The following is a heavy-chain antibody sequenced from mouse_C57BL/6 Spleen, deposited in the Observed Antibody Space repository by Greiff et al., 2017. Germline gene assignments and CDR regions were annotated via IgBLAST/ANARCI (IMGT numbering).Heavy chain of an antibody. Sequence: VQLQQSGPELVKPGASVKISCKASGYTFTDYYMNWVKQSHGKSLEGIGDINPNNGGTSYNQKFKGKATLTVDKSSSTAYMELRSLTSEDSSVYYCAKIGSVDGSDYFDYWGQGTTLTVSS. CDR1: GYTFTDYY. CDR2: INPNNGGT. V-gene: IGHV1-26*01. D-gene: IGHD1-1*01. J-gene: IGHJ2*01. CDR3: AKIGSVDGSDYFDY.